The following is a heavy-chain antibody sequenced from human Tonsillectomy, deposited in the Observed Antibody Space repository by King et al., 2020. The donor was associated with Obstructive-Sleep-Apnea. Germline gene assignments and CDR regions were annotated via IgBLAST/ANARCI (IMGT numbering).Heavy chain of an antibody. J-gene: IGHJ2*01. CDR2: TSHSGST. V-gene: IGHV4-34*01. Sequence: VQLQQWGAGLVKPSETLSLTCALYGGSFSGYYWSWIRLAPGKGLEWIGDTSHSGSTNYNAFLKSRVTISVDTSKNQFSLKLNSVTAADTAVYYCARNFDIWGRGTPVTVSS. CDR3: ARNFDI. CDR1: GGSFSGYY.